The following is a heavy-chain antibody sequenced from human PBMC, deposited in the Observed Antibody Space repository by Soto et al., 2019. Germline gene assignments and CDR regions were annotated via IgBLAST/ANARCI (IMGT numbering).Heavy chain of an antibody. D-gene: IGHD1-26*01. Sequence: ESGGGVVQPGRSLRLSCAASGFTFSSYGMHWVRQAPGKGLEWVAVIWYDGSNKYYADSVKGRFTISRDNSKNTLYLQMNSLRAEDTAVYYCARDSKYSPGVHDYWGQGTLVTVSS. J-gene: IGHJ4*02. CDR2: IWYDGSNK. CDR1: GFTFSSYG. CDR3: ARDSKYSPGVHDY. V-gene: IGHV3-33*01.